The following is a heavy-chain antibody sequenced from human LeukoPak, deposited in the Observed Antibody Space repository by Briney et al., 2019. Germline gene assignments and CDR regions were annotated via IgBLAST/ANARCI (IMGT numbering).Heavy chain of an antibody. D-gene: IGHD3-3*01. Sequence: SETLSLTCTVSGGSISSGGYYWSWIRQHPGKGLEWIGYIYYSGSAYYNPSLKSRVTISVDTSENQFSLKLSSVTAADTAMYYCARGPIYYDFWSGYYPYFDYWGQGTLVTVSS. CDR1: GGSISSGGYY. J-gene: IGHJ4*02. CDR3: ARGPIYYDFWSGYYPYFDY. CDR2: IYYSGSA. V-gene: IGHV4-31*03.